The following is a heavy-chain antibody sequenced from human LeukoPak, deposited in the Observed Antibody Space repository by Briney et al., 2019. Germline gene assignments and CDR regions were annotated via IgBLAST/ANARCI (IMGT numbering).Heavy chain of an antibody. CDR3: ARGGIAVAGHTLDY. CDR2: INHSGST. CDR1: GGSFSGYY. D-gene: IGHD6-19*01. J-gene: IGHJ4*02. V-gene: IGHV4-34*01. Sequence: PSETLSLTCAVYGGSFSGYYWSWIRQPPGKGLEWIGEINHSGSTDYNPSLKSRVTISVDTSKNQFSLKLSSVTAADTAVHYCARGGIAVAGHTLDYWGQGTLVTVSS.